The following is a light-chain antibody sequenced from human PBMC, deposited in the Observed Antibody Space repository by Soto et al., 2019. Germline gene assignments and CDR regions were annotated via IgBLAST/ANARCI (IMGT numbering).Light chain of an antibody. CDR3: KQRRSWPQYT. J-gene: IGKJ2*01. CDR2: DAS. Sequence: EIVLTQSPATLSLSPGERATLSCRASQSVSSQLAWYQHKPGQAPRLLIYDASNRATGIPARFSGSGSGTELTLNISRLEIEDFATYQCKQRRSWPQYTFGQGTKLEI. CDR1: QSVSSQ. V-gene: IGKV3-11*01.